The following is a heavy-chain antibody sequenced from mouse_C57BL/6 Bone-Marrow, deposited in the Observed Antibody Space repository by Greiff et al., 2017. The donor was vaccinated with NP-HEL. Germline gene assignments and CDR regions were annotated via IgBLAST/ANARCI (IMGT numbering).Heavy chain of an antibody. V-gene: IGHV5-17*01. CDR1: GFTFSDYG. Sequence: EVQVVESGGGLVKPGGSLKLSCAASGFTFSDYGMHWVRQAPEKGLEWVAYISSGSSTIYYADTVKGRFTISRDNAKNTLFLQMTSLRSEETAMYYCASYDGYLAYWGQGTLVTVSA. CDR2: ISSGSSTI. CDR3: ASYDGYLAY. D-gene: IGHD2-3*01. J-gene: IGHJ3*01.